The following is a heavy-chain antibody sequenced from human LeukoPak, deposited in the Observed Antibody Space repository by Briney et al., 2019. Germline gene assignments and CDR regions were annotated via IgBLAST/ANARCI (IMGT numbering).Heavy chain of an antibody. J-gene: IGHJ3*02. CDR3: ARDSGLDAFDI. Sequence: SETLSLTCSVSGGSISSHCWGWIRRPPGKGLEWLGCINYSGSTHYNPSLESRVTISAATSKNQFSLKLSSVTAADTAVYHCARDSGLDAFDIWGQGTMVTVSS. D-gene: IGHD1-26*01. CDR1: GGSISSHC. CDR2: INYSGST. V-gene: IGHV4-59*11.